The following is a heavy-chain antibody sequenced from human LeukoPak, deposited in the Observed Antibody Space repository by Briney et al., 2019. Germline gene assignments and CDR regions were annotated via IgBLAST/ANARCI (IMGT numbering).Heavy chain of an antibody. D-gene: IGHD3-3*01. CDR2: INTDGSST. Sequence: TGGSLRLSCAASGFTFSSYWMHWVRQAPGKGLVWVSRINTDGSSTSYADSVKGRFTISRDNAKNTLYLQMNSLRAEDTAVYYCARAPGLFGVVIVDWGQGTLVTVSS. V-gene: IGHV3-74*01. CDR1: GFTFSSYW. J-gene: IGHJ4*02. CDR3: ARAPGLFGVVIVD.